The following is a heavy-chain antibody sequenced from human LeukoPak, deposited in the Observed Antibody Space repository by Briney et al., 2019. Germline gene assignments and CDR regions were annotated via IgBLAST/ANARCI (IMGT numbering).Heavy chain of an antibody. CDR3: ARESYSGTYYLGY. D-gene: IGHD1-26*01. CDR1: GLTFSSYW. J-gene: IGHJ4*02. Sequence: GGSLRVSCAASGLTFSSYWMHWVRHAPGKGLVWVARINSDGSNTNYADSVKGRFTVSRDNAKNTLYLQMNSLRVEDTAVYYCARESYSGTYYLGYWGQGTLVTVS. V-gene: IGHV3-74*01. CDR2: INSDGSNT.